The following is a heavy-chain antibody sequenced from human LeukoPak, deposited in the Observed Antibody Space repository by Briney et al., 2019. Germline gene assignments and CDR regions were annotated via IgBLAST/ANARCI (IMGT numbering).Heavy chain of an antibody. CDR3: AKDGLRVAATLYYFDY. J-gene: IGHJ4*02. V-gene: IGHV3-23*01. CDR1: GFTFSSYA. CDR2: ISGSGGST. D-gene: IGHD2-15*01. Sequence: GGSLRLSCAASGFTFSSYAMSWVRQAPGKGLEWVPAISGSGGSTYYADSVKGRFTTYRDNSKNTLYLQMNSLRAEDTAVYYCAKDGLRVAATLYYFDYWGQGTLVTVSS.